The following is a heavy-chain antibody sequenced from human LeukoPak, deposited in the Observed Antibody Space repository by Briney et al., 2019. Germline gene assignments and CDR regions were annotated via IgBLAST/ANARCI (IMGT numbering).Heavy chain of an antibody. Sequence: ASVKVSCKASGGTFSSYAISWVRQAPGQGLEWMGMIYPRDGSTSCAQKFQGRVTVTRDTSTSTVHMELSGLRSEDTAVYYCARDQEGFDYWGQGTLVTVSS. V-gene: IGHV1-46*01. CDR3: ARDQEGFDY. CDR2: IYPRDGST. J-gene: IGHJ4*02. CDR1: GGTFSSYA.